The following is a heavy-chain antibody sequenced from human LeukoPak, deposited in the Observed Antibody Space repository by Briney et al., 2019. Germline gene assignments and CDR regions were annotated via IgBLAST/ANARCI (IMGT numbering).Heavy chain of an antibody. D-gene: IGHD6-6*01. CDR3: ACYGSSPDHDAFDI. CDR2: IIPIFGTA. Sequence: ASVKVSCKASGGTFSSYAISWVRQAPGQGLEWMGGIIPIFGTANYAQKFQGRVTITTDESTSTAYMELSSLRSEDTAVYYCACYGSSPDHDAFDIWGQGTMVTVSS. CDR1: GGTFSSYA. J-gene: IGHJ3*02. V-gene: IGHV1-69*05.